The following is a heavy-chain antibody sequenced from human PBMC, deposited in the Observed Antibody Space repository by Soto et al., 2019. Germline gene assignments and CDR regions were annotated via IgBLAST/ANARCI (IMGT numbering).Heavy chain of an antibody. V-gene: IGHV4-30-4*01. CDR2: IYYSGST. CDR1: GGSLSSDDYY. J-gene: IGHJ6*02. Sequence: QVQLRESGPGLVKPSQTLSLTCTVSGGSLSSDDYYWTWIRQPPGKGLEWIGYIYYSGSTYYNPSLKSRVTISVDTSKNQFSLKLSSVIAADTAVYYCARDSVYCTNGVCYRLYYGMDVWGQGTTVTVSS. CDR3: ARDSVYCTNGVCYRLYYGMDV. D-gene: IGHD2-8*01.